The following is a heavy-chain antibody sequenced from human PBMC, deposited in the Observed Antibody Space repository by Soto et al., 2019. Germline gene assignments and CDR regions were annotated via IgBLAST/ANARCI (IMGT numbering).Heavy chain of an antibody. CDR3: AKEGMEWLFQGGDNYYGMDV. J-gene: IGHJ6*02. V-gene: IGHV3-30*18. CDR2: ISYDGSNK. CDR1: GFTFSSYG. Sequence: GGSLRLSCAASGFTFSSYGMHWVRQAPGKGLEWVAVISYDGSNKYYADSVKGRFTISRDNSKNTLYLQMNSLRAEDTAVYYCAKEGMEWLFQGGDNYYGMDVWGQGTTVTVSS. D-gene: IGHD3-3*01.